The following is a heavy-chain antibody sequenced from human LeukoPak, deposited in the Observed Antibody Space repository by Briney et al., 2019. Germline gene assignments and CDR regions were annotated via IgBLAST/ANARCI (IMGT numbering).Heavy chain of an antibody. CDR2: IYYSGST. CDR1: GGSVSSGSYY. D-gene: IGHD6-13*01. V-gene: IGHV4-61*01. J-gene: IGHJ5*02. Sequence: TSETLSLTCTVSGGSVSSGSYYWSWIRQPPGKGLEWIGYIYYSGSTNYNPSLKSRVTISVDTSKNQFSLKLSSVTAADTAVYYCAREQRAAAGNNWFDPWGQGTLVTVSS. CDR3: AREQRAAAGNNWFDP.